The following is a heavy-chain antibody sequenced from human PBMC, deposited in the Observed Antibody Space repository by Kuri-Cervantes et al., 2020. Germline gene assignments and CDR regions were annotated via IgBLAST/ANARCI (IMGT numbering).Heavy chain of an antibody. Sequence: ASVKVSCKASGYTFTSYGISWVRQAPGQGLEWMGWISAYNGKTNYAQKLQGRVTMTTDTSTSTAYMELRSLRSDDTAVYYCAGVWSYYYDSSDYLWVDLWGQGTLVTVSS. CDR2: ISAYNGKT. J-gene: IGHJ5*02. V-gene: IGHV1-18*01. D-gene: IGHD3-22*01. CDR1: GYTFTSYG. CDR3: AGVWSYYYDSSDYLWVDL.